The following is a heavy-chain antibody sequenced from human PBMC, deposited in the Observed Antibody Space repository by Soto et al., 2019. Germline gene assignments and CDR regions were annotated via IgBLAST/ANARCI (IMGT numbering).Heavy chain of an antibody. D-gene: IGHD3-10*01. Sequence: GGSLRLSCAASGFTFSSYGMHWVRQAPGKGLEWVAVISYDGSNKYYADSVKGRFTISRDNSKNTLYLQMNSLRAEDTAVYYCAKEDDGSGSENAFDIWGQGTMVTVSS. J-gene: IGHJ3*02. CDR2: ISYDGSNK. V-gene: IGHV3-30*18. CDR3: AKEDDGSGSENAFDI. CDR1: GFTFSSYG.